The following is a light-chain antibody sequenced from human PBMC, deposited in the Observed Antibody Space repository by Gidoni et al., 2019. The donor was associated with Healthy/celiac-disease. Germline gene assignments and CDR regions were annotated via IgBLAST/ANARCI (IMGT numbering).Light chain of an antibody. CDR3: AAWDDSLSGPLYV. J-gene: IGLJ1*01. CDR2: RNN. CDR1: SSNIGSNY. V-gene: IGLV1-47*01. Sequence: QSVLTQPPSASGTPGQRVTISCSGSSSNIGSNYVYWYQQLPGTDPKLLIYRNNQRPSGVPDRFSGSKSGTSASLAISGLRSEDEADYYCAAWDDSLSGPLYVFGTGTKVTVL.